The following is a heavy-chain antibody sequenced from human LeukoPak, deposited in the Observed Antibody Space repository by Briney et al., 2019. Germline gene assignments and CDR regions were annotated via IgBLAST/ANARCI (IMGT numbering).Heavy chain of an antibody. Sequence: SETLSLTSTVSGGSISSYYWSWIRQPAGKGLEWIGRIYTSGSTNYNPSLKSRVTMSVDTSKDQFSLKLSSVTAADTAVYYCARSPTYYYDSSGYYYYFDYWGQGTLVTVSS. J-gene: IGHJ4*02. CDR3: ARSPTYYYDSSGYYYYFDY. D-gene: IGHD3-22*01. CDR1: GGSISSYY. CDR2: IYTSGST. V-gene: IGHV4-4*07.